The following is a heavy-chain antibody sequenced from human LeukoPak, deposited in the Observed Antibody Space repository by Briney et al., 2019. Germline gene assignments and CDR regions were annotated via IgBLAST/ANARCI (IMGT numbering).Heavy chain of an antibody. J-gene: IGHJ6*02. CDR1: GFTFSSYA. V-gene: IGHV3-30-3*01. CDR2: ISYDGSNK. Sequence: GGSLRLSCAASGFTFSSYAMHWVRQAPGKGLEWVAVISYDGSNKYYADSVKGRFTISRDNSKNTLYLQMNSLRAEDTAVYYCARDRGYCSGGSCYSAYYYYYGMDVWGQGTTVTVSS. D-gene: IGHD2-15*01. CDR3: ARDRGYCSGGSCYSAYYYYYGMDV.